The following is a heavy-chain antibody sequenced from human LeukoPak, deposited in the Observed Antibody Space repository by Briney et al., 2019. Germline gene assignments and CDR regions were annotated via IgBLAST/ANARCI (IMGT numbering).Heavy chain of an antibody. V-gene: IGHV3-48*04. D-gene: IGHD5-12*01. CDR1: GFTFSSYS. J-gene: IGHJ4*02. CDR3: SSKIVVTTTGWLFDY. Sequence: GGSLRLSCAASGFTFSSYSMSWVRQAPGKGLEWVSYISSSGNTIYYADSVKGRFTISRDNAKNSLYLQMNSLRAEDTAVYYCSSKIVVTTTGWLFDYWGPGSLVTVSS. CDR2: ISSSGNTI.